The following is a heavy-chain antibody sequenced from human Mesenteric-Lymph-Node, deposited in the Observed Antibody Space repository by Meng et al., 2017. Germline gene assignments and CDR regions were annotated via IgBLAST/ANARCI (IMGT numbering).Heavy chain of an antibody. J-gene: IGHJ4*02. Sequence: GESLKISCAASGFTFSAYDMTWVRQAPGKGLEWVGFIRSKAYGGTTEYAASVKGRFTISRDDSKSIAYLQMNSLKTEDTAVYYCTRGGRYYDSSGYYPQLGYWGQGTLVTVSS. CDR3: TRGGRYYDSSGYYPQLGY. CDR2: IRSKAYGGTT. CDR1: GFTFSAYD. D-gene: IGHD3-22*01. V-gene: IGHV3-49*04.